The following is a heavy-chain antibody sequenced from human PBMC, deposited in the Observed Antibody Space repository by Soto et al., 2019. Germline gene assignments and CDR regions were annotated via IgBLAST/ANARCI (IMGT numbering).Heavy chain of an antibody. V-gene: IGHV4-34*01. Sequence: QVQLQQWGAGLLKPSETLSLTCAVYGGSFSGYYWSWIRQPPGKGLEWIGEINHRGSTNYNPSLRSQXXNXLXXSKNQFSLKLSSVTAAATAVYYCAQEGRDGYYIAYWGQGTLVTVSS. CDR1: GGSFSGYY. J-gene: IGHJ4*02. CDR2: INHRGST. CDR3: AQEGRDGYYIAY. D-gene: IGHD2-15*01.